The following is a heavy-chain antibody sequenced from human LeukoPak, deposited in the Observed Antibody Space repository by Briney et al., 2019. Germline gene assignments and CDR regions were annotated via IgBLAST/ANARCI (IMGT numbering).Heavy chain of an antibody. CDR1: GYSFTSYW. J-gene: IGHJ4*02. CDR2: IYPGDSDT. CDR3: ARLGCSSTSCYGTGDY. D-gene: IGHD2-2*01. Sequence: GESLKISCKGSGYSFTSYWIGWVRQMPGKGLEWMGIIYPGDSDTRYSPSFQGQVTISADKSISTAYLQWSSLKASDTAMYYCARLGCSSTSCYGTGDYWGQGTLVTVSS. V-gene: IGHV5-51*01.